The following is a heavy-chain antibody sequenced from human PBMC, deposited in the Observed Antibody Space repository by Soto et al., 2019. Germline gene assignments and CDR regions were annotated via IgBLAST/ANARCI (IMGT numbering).Heavy chain of an antibody. CDR3: ASLGVGDWANYYYYYGMDV. V-gene: IGHV3-23*01. CDR1: GFTFSVYA. D-gene: IGHD2-21*02. Sequence: VGSLRLSGAATGFTFSVYAMTWVRQAPGKGLEWVSAVTANGGSTYSADSVKGRFTISRDNSKNTLFLQMNSLRAEDTDVYYCASLGVGDWANYYYYYGMDVWGQGTTVTAP. CDR2: VTANGGST. J-gene: IGHJ6*02.